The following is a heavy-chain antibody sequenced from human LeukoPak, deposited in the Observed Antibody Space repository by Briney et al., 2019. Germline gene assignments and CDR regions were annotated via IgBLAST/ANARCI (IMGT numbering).Heavy chain of an antibody. CDR1: GYTFTTYH. CDR2: IDPSTGTT. D-gene: IGHD6-13*01. CDR3: ARSFGSWSQFDY. Sequence: EASVKVSCTASGYTFTTYHLHWVRQAPGQGLEWMGMIDPSTGTTAYAQKFQGRVAMTRVTSTSTVYVGLNSLRSGDMAIYYCARSFGSWSQFDYWGQGSLVTVSS. V-gene: IGHV1-46*01. J-gene: IGHJ4*02.